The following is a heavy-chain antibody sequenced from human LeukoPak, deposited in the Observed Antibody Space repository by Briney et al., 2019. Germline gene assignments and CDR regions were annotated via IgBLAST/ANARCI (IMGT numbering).Heavy chain of an antibody. D-gene: IGHD5-18*01. CDR3: ARGSSGYSYKG. CDR2: INHSGST. Sequence: SETLSLTCAVYGGSFSGYYWSWIRQPPGKGLEWIGEINHSGSTNYNPSLKSRVTVSVDTSKNQFSLKLSSVTAADTAVYYCARGSSGYSYKGWGQGTLVTVSS. CDR1: GGSFSGYY. V-gene: IGHV4-34*01. J-gene: IGHJ4*02.